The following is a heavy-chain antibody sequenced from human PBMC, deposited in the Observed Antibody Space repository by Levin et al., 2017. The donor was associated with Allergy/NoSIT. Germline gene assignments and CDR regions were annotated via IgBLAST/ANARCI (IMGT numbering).Heavy chain of an antibody. J-gene: IGHJ4*02. CDR1: GYTFTGYY. CDR2: INPNSGGT. CDR3: ARGDYYGISFDY. Sequence: ASVKVSCKASGYTFTGYYMHWVRQAPGQGLEWMGRINPNSGGTNYAQKFQGRVTMTRDTSISTAYMELSRLRSDDTAVYYCARGDYYGISFDYWGQGTLVTVSS. V-gene: IGHV1-2*06. D-gene: IGHD1-26*01.